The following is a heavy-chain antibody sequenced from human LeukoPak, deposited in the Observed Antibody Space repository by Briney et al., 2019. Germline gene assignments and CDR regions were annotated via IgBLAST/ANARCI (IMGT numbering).Heavy chain of an antibody. V-gene: IGHV4-59*12. CDR2: IYYSGST. J-gene: IGHJ4*02. D-gene: IGHD3-22*01. CDR1: GGSISSYY. Sequence: PSETLSLTCTVSGGSISSYYWSWIRQPPGKGLEWIGYIYYSGSTNYNPSLKSRVTISVDTSKNQFSLKLSSVTAADTAVYYCARGITMIVGNTYFDYWGQGTLVTVSS. CDR3: ARGITMIVGNTYFDY.